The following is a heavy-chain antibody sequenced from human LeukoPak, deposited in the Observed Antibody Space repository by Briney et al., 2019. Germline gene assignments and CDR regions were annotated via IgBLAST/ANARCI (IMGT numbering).Heavy chain of an antibody. CDR2: ISYDGSNK. J-gene: IGHJ4*02. V-gene: IGHV3-30-3*01. CDR1: GFTFSSYA. D-gene: IGHD2-2*01. CDR3: ARDPHYCSSTSCYVWGNFDY. Sequence: PGRSLRLSCAASGFTFSSYAMHWVRQAPGKGLEWVAVISYDGSNKYYADSVKGRFTISRDNSKNTLYLQMNSLRAEDTAVYYCARDPHYCSSTSCYVWGNFDYWGQGTLVTVSS.